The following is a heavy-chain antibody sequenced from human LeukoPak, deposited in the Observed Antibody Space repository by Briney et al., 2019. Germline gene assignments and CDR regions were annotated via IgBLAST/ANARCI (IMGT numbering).Heavy chain of an antibody. D-gene: IGHD6-13*01. CDR1: GFTFSDYA. Sequence: GGSLRLSCAASGFTFSDYAVTWVRQAPGKGLEWVASITGSGSATYYADSVKGRLTISRDNSMNTVYVQMNSLIDEDTAVYYCARGAASGRYQFYYMEVWGKGTTVTASS. J-gene: IGHJ6*03. CDR3: ARGAASGRYQFYYMEV. V-gene: IGHV3-23*01. CDR2: ITGSGSAT.